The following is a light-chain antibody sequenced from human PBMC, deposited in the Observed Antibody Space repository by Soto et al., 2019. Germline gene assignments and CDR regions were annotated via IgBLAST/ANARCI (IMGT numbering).Light chain of an antibody. CDR3: HQRQSWPRT. Sequence: IVLTQSPATLAFSPCERATLSCRASQSVGSYLAWYQQKPGQAPRLLIYDASTRATGIPARFSGSGSGTDFTLTISDVQPEDFALYYCHQRQSWPRTFGQGTKVDIK. CDR2: DAS. J-gene: IGKJ1*01. CDR1: QSVGSY. V-gene: IGKV3-11*01.